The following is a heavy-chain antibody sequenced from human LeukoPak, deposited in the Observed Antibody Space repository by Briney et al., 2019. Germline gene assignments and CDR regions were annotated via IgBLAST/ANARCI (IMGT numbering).Heavy chain of an antibody. J-gene: IGHJ4*02. CDR3: VRVESGSCSNTRCRNIDY. CDR1: GFTFRNYW. D-gene: IGHD2-2*01. CDR2: INIDGTDT. Sequence: GGSLRLSCAASGFTFRNYWLHWVRQAPGKGLVWVSRINIDGTDTSYADSVKGRFTISRDNAKNTLYLQMSSLRAEDTAVYYCVRVESGSCSNTRCRNIDYWGQGTLVTVSS. V-gene: IGHV3-74*01.